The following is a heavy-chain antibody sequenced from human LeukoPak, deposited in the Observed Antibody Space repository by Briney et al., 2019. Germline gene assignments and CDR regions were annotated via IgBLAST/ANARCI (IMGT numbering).Heavy chain of an antibody. D-gene: IGHD3-10*01. Sequence: GTSLRLSCAASGFTFSSYAVYWVRQAPGKGLEWVALISKDGSDEDHADSVKGRFTISRDNSKDTLYLQMISLRIEDTAVYYCAREAYYGSGRSRQPSPVWGQGTLVTVSS. CDR2: ISKDGSDE. V-gene: IGHV3-30*01. CDR1: GFTFSSYA. J-gene: IGHJ4*02. CDR3: AREAYYGSGRSRQPSPV.